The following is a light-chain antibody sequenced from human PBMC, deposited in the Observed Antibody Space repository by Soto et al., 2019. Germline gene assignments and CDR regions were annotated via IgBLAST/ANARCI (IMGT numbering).Light chain of an antibody. J-gene: IGLJ2*01. CDR3: GSWDSNLRGVV. CDR1: SSNIGNYY. Sequence: QSVLTQPPSVSAAPGQTVTISCSGTSSNIGNYYVSWYQQFPGTVPKLLIYDNTQRPSGIPDRFSASKSGASATLDITGLQTGDEADYYCGSWDSNLRGVVFGGGTQLTVL. CDR2: DNT. V-gene: IGLV1-51*01.